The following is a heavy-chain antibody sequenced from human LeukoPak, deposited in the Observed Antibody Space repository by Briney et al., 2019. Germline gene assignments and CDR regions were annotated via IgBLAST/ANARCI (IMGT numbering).Heavy chain of an antibody. D-gene: IGHD1-1*01. CDR3: ATDSPETAAFDY. CDR2: FFGSSSNI. J-gene: IGHJ4*02. CDR1: GFSFSTYS. V-gene: IGHV3-48*04. Sequence: PGGSLRLSCTASGFSFSTYSMNWVRQAPGKGLEWVSYFFGSSSNIYYADSVKGRFTISRDNAKNSLYLQMDSLRAEDTAVYYCATDSPETAAFDYWGQGTVVTVSS.